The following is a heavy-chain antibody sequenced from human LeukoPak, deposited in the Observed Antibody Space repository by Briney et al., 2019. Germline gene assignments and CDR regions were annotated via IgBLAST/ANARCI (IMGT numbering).Heavy chain of an antibody. CDR2: MKREGKSP. CDR3: AKDRHYSNFYFDY. Sequence: GGSLRLSCAASGFIFSSYWVHWVRQAPGGGPVWVSRMKREGKSPRYAESVKGRFNISRDNAKNTVYPKMNSLRGEDTAVYYCAKDRHYSNFYFDYWGQGTLVTVSS. J-gene: IGHJ4*02. D-gene: IGHD4-11*01. CDR1: GFIFSSYW. V-gene: IGHV3-74*01.